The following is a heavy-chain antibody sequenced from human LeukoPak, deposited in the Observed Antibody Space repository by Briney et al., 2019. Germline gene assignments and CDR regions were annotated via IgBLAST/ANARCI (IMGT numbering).Heavy chain of an antibody. V-gene: IGHV1-18*01. CDR2: ISAYNGNT. Sequence: GASVKVSCKASGYTFTSYGISWVRQAPGQGLEWMGWISAYNGNTNYAQKLQGRVTMTTDTSTSTAYMELRSLRSDDTAVYYCARVLLTEELYYYYGMDVWGQGTTVTVSS. CDR3: ARVLLTEELYYYYGMDV. D-gene: IGHD3-16*01. CDR1: GYTFTSYG. J-gene: IGHJ6*02.